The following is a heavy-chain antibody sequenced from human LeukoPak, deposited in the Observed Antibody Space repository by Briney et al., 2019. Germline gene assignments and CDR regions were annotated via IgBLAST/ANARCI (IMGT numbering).Heavy chain of an antibody. Sequence: SETLSLTCTVSGGSISSSSYYWGWIRQPPGKGLEWIGTIYYSGSTYYNPSLKSRVTISVDTSKNQFSPKLSSVTAADTAVYYCARCTMVRGVGPTTFDYWGQGTLVTVSS. V-gene: IGHV4-39*01. CDR2: IYYSGST. J-gene: IGHJ4*02. D-gene: IGHD3-10*01. CDR3: ARCTMVRGVGPTTFDY. CDR1: GGSISSSSYY.